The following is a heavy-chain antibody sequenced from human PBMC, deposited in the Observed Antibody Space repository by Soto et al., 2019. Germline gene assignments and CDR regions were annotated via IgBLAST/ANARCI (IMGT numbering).Heavy chain of an antibody. CDR2: ISSSSSYI. CDR1: GFTFSSYS. D-gene: IGHD3-9*01. V-gene: IGHV3-21*01. J-gene: IGHJ6*02. Sequence: GGSLRLSCAASGFTFSSYSMNWVRQAPGKGLEWVSSISSSSSYIYYADSVKGRFTISRDNAKNSLYLQMNSPRAEDTAVYYCARDLDNYDILTGYYTGYYGMDVWGQGTTVTVSS. CDR3: ARDLDNYDILTGYYTGYYGMDV.